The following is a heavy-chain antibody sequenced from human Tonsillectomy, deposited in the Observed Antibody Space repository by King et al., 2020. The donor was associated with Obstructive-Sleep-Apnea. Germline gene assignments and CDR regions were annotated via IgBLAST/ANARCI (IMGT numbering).Heavy chain of an antibody. CDR2: ISSSSSYI. D-gene: IGHD3-9*01. CDR3: ARGKEGRYDY. J-gene: IGHJ4*02. CDR1: GFTFRSYS. V-gene: IGHV3-21*01. Sequence: DVQLVESGGGLVKPGGSLRLSCAASGFTFRSYSMNWVRQAPGKGLEWVSSISSSSSYIYYADSVKGRFTISRDNAKNSLYLQMNSLRAEDTAVYYCARGKEGRYDYWGQGTLVTVSS.